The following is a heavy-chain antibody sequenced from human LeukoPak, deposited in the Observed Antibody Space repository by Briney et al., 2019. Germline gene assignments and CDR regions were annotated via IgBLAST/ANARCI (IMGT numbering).Heavy chain of an antibody. CDR3: AGCGDGYTGYFDY. CDR1: GGSISSGGYS. Sequence: SQTLSLTCAVSGGSISSGGYSWSWIRQPPGKGLEWIGYIYYSGSTYYNPSLKSRVTISVDTSKNQFSLKLSSVTAADTAVYYCAGCGDGYTGYFDYRGQGTLVTVSS. D-gene: IGHD5-24*01. CDR2: IYYSGST. J-gene: IGHJ4*02. V-gene: IGHV4-30-4*07.